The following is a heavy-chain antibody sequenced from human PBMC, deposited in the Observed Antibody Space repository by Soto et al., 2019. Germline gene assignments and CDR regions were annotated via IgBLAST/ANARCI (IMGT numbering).Heavy chain of an antibody. CDR3: ASMVRGVQPFDY. D-gene: IGHD3-10*01. Sequence: PSETLSLTCAFYGGSFSGYYWSWIRQPPGKGLEWIGEINHSGSTNYNPSLKSRVTISVDTSKNQFSLKLSSVTAADTAVYYCASMVRGVQPFDYWGQGTLVTVSS. CDR2: INHSGST. J-gene: IGHJ4*02. V-gene: IGHV4-34*01. CDR1: GGSFSGYY.